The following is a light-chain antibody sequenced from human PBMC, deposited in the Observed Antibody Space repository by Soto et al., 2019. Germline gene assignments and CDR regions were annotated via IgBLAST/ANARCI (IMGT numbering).Light chain of an antibody. J-gene: IGKJ4*01. CDR1: QSVSSN. CDR2: GAS. Sequence: EIVRTQTPATLSVSPGERATLSCRASQSVSSNLAWYQQKPGQAPRLLIYGASTRATGISARFSGSGSGTEFTVTISSLQSEDFAVYYCQQYNNWPLTFGGGTKVEIK. V-gene: IGKV3-15*01. CDR3: QQYNNWPLT.